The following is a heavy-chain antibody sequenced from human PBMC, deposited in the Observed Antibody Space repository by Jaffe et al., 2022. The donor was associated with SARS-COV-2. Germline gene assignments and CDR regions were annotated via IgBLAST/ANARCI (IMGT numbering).Heavy chain of an antibody. CDR3: AKGSSYYYDRSVYYFDY. D-gene: IGHD3-22*01. CDR1: GFTFNKYA. CDR2: ISGGGGRT. Sequence: EVQLVESGGDLLQPGGSLRLSCAASGFTFNKYAMSWVRQAPGKGLEWVSGISGGGGRTYYADAVKGRFTISRDNSKNTLYLQMNSLRAEDTAVYYCAKGSSYYYDRSVYYFDYWGQGTLVTVSS. J-gene: IGHJ4*02. V-gene: IGHV3-23*04.